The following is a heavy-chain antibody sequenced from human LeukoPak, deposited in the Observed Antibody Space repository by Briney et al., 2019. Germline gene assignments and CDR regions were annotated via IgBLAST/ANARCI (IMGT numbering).Heavy chain of an antibody. CDR3: ARGNRYCSGVSCYSFDY. CDR2: INPSGGST. CDR1: GYTFTTYY. D-gene: IGHD2-15*01. V-gene: IGHV1-46*01. J-gene: IGHJ4*02. Sequence: GASVKVSCKASGYTFTTYYLHWGRQPPEQGLEWMEIINPSGGSTSYAQKFQGRVTVTRDTSTSTVYMELSSLTSEDTAVYYCARGNRYCSGVSCYSFDYWGQGTLVTVSS.